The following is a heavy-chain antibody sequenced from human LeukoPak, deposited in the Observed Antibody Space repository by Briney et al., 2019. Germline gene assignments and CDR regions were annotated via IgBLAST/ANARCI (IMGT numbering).Heavy chain of an antibody. J-gene: IGHJ4*02. Sequence: SETLSLTCTVSGGSISSSSYFWGWVRQPPGKGLEWIGSIFYSGSTYYNPSLKSRVTVSVDTSKNQFSLKVSSVTAADTAVYYCARAGYSSGHYYFDYWGQGTLVTVSS. CDR2: IFYSGST. D-gene: IGHD6-19*01. CDR3: ARAGYSSGHYYFDY. V-gene: IGHV4-39*07. CDR1: GGSISSSSYF.